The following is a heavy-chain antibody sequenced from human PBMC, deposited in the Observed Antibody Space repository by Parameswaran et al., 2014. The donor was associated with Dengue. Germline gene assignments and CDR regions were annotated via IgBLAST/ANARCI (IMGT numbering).Heavy chain of an antibody. V-gene: IGHV3-74*01. CDR3: ARAFRVDIVADGSYSMDV. Sequence: WIRQPPGKGLVWVSRINSDGSSTSYADSVKGRFTISRDNAKNTLYLQMNSLRAEDTAVYYCARAFRVDIVADGSYSMDVWGQGTTVTVSS. CDR2: INSDGSST. J-gene: IGHJ6*02. D-gene: IGHD5-12*01.